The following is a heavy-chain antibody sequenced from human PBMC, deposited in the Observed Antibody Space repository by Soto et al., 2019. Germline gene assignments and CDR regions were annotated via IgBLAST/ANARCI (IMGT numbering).Heavy chain of an antibody. Sequence: GWSLRLSCKASGFMFNNSAMTWVRQAPGQGLQWVASVSDNGGSRGGTYYADSVKGRFTISRDNSKNTLYLQLDSLTGADTAVYYCARSKAVVIAALDIWGHGKMVTV. CDR2: VSDNGGSRGGT. D-gene: IGHD2-21*01. CDR3: ARSKAVVIAALDI. J-gene: IGHJ3*02. CDR1: GFMFNNSA. V-gene: IGHV3-23*01.